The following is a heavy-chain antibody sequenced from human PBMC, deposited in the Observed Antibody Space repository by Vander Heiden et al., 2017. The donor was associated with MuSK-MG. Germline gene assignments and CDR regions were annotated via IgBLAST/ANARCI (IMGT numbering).Heavy chain of an antibody. CDR3: ARYASQNSLSNDYDLDV. CDR1: AFPPSPSTVG. D-gene: IGHD3-10*01. J-gene: IGHJ6*02. Sequence: HITFKESCPTPAKPTHPLTPTCPFAAFPPSPSTVGVSWIRQPPGKALEWLALIYWDDDKRYSPSLESRLTITRDTSKDQVVLTVTNMDPLDTATYYCARYASQNSLSNDYDLDVWGQGTTVTVSS. CDR2: IYWDDDK. V-gene: IGHV2-5*02.